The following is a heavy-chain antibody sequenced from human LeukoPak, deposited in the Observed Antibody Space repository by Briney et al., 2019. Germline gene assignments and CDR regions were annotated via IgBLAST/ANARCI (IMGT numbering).Heavy chain of an antibody. V-gene: IGHV3-21*01. CDR2: ISSSSSYI. J-gene: IGHJ4*02. Sequence: GGSLRLSCAASRFTFSSYSMNWVRQAPGKGLEWVSSISSSSSYIYYADSVKGRFTISRDNAKNSLYLQMNSLRAEDTAVYYCAREYDYVWGSYRSYYFDYWGQGTLVTVSS. CDR3: AREYDYVWGSYRSYYFDY. CDR1: RFTFSSYS. D-gene: IGHD3-16*02.